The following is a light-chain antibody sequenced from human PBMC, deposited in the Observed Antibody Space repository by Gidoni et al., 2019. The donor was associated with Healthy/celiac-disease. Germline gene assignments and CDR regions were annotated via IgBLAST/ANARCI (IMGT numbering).Light chain of an antibody. CDR2: QDS. CDR3: QAWDSSTVV. Sequence: SYELTQPPSVSVXPGQTASITCSGDKLGDKYACCYQQKQGQSPVLVIYQDSKRPSGIPERFAGSNSGNTAXXTISGTQAMDEADYYCQAWDSSTVVFGGGXKLTVL. CDR1: KLGDKY. V-gene: IGLV3-1*01. J-gene: IGLJ2*01.